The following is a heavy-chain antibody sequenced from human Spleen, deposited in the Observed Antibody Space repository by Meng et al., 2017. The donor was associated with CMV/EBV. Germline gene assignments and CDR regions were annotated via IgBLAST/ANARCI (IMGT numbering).Heavy chain of an antibody. CDR2: ISSSSTFI. J-gene: IGHJ6*02. Sequence: GESLKISCAASGFIFSSYNMNWVRQAPGKGLEWVSSISSSSTFIYYADSVKGRFTIPRDNAMNSLYLQMNRLRAEDTAVYYCARDGRIAAAGTYDYYGMDVWGQGTTVTVSS. V-gene: IGHV3-21*01. D-gene: IGHD6-13*01. CDR3: ARDGRIAAAGTYDYYGMDV. CDR1: GFIFSSYN.